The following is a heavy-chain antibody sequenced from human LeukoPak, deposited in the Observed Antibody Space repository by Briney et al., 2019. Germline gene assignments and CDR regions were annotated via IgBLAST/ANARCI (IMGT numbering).Heavy chain of an antibody. CDR3: ARATFWSGQTFDY. Sequence: PSETLSLTCAVYGGSFSGYYWSWIRQPPGKGLEWIREINHSGSTNYNPSLKSRVTISVDTSKNQFSLKLSSVTAADTAVYYCARATFWSGQTFDYWGQGTLVTVSS. D-gene: IGHD3-3*01. J-gene: IGHJ4*02. CDR1: GGSFSGYY. V-gene: IGHV4-34*01. CDR2: INHSGST.